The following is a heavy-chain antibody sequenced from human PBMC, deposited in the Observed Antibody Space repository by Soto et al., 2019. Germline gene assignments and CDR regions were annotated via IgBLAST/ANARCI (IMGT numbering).Heavy chain of an antibody. V-gene: IGHV3-23*01. D-gene: IGHD3-3*01. CDR3: ATAGPFITIFGVVIPSPPRSDAFDI. CDR1: GFTFSSYA. Sequence: GGSLRLSCAASGFTFSSYAMSWVRQAPEKGLVWVSTISGSGGDTYSADSVKGRFTISRDNSKNTLYLQMNSLRAEDTAVYYCATAGPFITIFGVVIPSPPRSDAFDIWGQGTMVTVSS. CDR2: ISGSGGDT. J-gene: IGHJ3*02.